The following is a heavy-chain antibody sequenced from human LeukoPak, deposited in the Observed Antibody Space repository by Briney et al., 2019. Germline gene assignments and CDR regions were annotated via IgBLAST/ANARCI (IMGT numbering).Heavy chain of an antibody. Sequence: ASVKVSCKASGYTFTSYGISWVRQAPGQGLEWMGWISAYNGNTNYAQKLQGRVTMTTDTSTSTAYMEPRSLRSDDTAVYYCASTRGYSSSSGYYYYGMDVWGQGTTVTASS. CDR2: ISAYNGNT. CDR1: GYTFTSYG. V-gene: IGHV1-18*01. CDR3: ASTRGYSSSSGYYYYGMDV. J-gene: IGHJ6*02. D-gene: IGHD6-6*01.